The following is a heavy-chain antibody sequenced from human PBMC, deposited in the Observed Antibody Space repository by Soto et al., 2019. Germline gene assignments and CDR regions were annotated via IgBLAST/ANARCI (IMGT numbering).Heavy chain of an antibody. CDR3: ARGEGSYYSATYGWFDP. CDR2: IIPIFGTA. D-gene: IGHD3-10*01. J-gene: IGHJ5*02. Sequence: SVKVSCQASGGTFSRYSISWLRQAPGQGLEWMGGIIPIFGTANYAQKFQGRVTITADESTSTAYMELSSLRSEDTAVYYCARGEGSYYSATYGWFDPWGQGTLVTV. CDR1: GGTFSRYS. V-gene: IGHV1-69*13.